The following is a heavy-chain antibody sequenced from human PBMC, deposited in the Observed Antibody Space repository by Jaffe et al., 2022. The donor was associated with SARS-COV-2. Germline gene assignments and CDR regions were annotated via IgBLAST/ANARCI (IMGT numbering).Heavy chain of an antibody. CDR3: AKDQYARSSWGVFDY. V-gene: IGHV3-30*18. CDR2: ISYDGRNK. CDR1: GFTFSIYG. J-gene: IGHJ4*02. D-gene: IGHD6-13*01. Sequence: QVELVESGGGVVQPGRSLGLSCAASGFTFSIYGMHWVRQAPGKGLEWVAVISYDGRNKYYADSVKGRFTISRDNSDNTLYLQMNSLRVEDTAVYYCAKDQYARSSWGVFDYWGQGTLATVSS.